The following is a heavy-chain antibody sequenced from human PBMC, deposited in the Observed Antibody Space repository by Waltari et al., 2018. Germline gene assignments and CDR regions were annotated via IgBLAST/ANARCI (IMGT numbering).Heavy chain of an antibody. CDR1: GFTFSSYA. Sequence: EVQLVESGGGLVQPGGSLRLSCAASGFTFSSYAMSWVRQAPGKGLEWVSVINTSGGSTYYADSVKGRFTISRDNSKNTVYLQMNSLRVEDTAVYYCAKEGYSSSWFGAPDYWGQGTLVTVSS. D-gene: IGHD6-13*01. J-gene: IGHJ4*02. CDR2: INTSGGST. V-gene: IGHV3-23*04. CDR3: AKEGYSSSWFGAPDY.